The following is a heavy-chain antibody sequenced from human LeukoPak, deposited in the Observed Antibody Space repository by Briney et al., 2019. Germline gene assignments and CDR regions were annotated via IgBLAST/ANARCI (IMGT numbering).Heavy chain of an antibody. CDR1: GFTFSDYY. D-gene: IGHD6-19*01. V-gene: IGHV3-11*01. CDR3: AVCHWHSSGCRNDY. Sequence: GGSLRLSCAASGFTFSDYYMSWIRQAPGKGLEWVSYISSSGSTIYYADSVKGRFTISRDNAKNSLYLQMNSLRAEDTAVYYCAVCHWHSSGCRNDYWGQGTLVTVSS. CDR2: ISSSGSTI. J-gene: IGHJ4*02.